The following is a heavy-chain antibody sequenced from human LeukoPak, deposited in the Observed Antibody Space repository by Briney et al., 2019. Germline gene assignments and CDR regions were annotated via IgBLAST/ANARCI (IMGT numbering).Heavy chain of an antibody. J-gene: IGHJ6*02. CDR2: INHSGST. V-gene: IGHV4-34*01. D-gene: IGHD6-19*01. Sequence: SETLSLTCAVYGGSFSGYYWSWIRQPPGKGLEWIGEINHSGSTNYNPSLKSRVTMSVDTSKNQFSLKLSSVTAADTAVYYCARGRSSNGYSSGWYSPYYYYGMDVWGQGTTVTVSS. CDR1: GGSFSGYY. CDR3: ARGRSSNGYSSGWYSPYYYYGMDV.